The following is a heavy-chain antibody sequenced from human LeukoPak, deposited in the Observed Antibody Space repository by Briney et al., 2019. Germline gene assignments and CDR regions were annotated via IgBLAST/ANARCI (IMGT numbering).Heavy chain of an antibody. CDR1: GGSISSGSYY. V-gene: IGHV4-61*02. CDR3: ARLRGKYCSSTSCRYTYYYYYMDV. CDR2: IYTSGST. D-gene: IGHD2-2*01. J-gene: IGHJ6*03. Sequence: SQTLSLTCTVSGGSISSGSYYWSWIRQPAGKGLEWIGRIYTSGSTNYNPSLKSRVTISVDTSKNQFSLKLSSVTAADTAVYYCARLRGKYCSSTSCRYTYYYYYMDVWGKGTTVTVSS.